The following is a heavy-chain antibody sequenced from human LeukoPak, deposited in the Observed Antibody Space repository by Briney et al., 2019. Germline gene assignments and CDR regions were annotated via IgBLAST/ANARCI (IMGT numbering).Heavy chain of an antibody. Sequence: SETLSLTCTVSGGSISSYYWSWIRQPPGKGLEWIGYIYYSGSTYYNPSLKSRVTISVDTSKNQFSLKLSSVTAADTAVYYCARGAGSYDFWSGYYNISGFDYWGQGTLVTVSS. J-gene: IGHJ4*02. CDR1: GGSISSYY. D-gene: IGHD3-3*01. V-gene: IGHV4-59*12. CDR2: IYYSGST. CDR3: ARGAGSYDFWSGYYNISGFDY.